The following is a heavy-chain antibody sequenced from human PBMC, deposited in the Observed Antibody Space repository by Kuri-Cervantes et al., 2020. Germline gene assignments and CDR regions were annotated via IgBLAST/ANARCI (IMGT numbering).Heavy chain of an antibody. Sequence: GSLRLSCTVSGGSISSSSYYWGWIRQPPGKGLEWIGSIYYSGSTYYNPSLKSRVTISVDTSKNQFSLKLSSVTAADTAVYYCARHKPSSGFGELLRAFDIWGQGTMVTVSS. CDR3: ARHKPSSGFGELLRAFDI. CDR1: GGSISSSSYY. D-gene: IGHD3-10*01. CDR2: IYYSGST. J-gene: IGHJ3*02. V-gene: IGHV4-39*01.